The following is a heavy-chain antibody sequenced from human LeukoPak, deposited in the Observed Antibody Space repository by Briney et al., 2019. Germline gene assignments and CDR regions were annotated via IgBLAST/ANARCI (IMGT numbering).Heavy chain of an antibody. J-gene: IGHJ5*02. D-gene: IGHD2-8*01. CDR1: GFIFSSYS. V-gene: IGHV3-21*06. CDR2: ISRSSSDI. Sequence: GGSVRLSCAASGFIFSSYSMSWVRQAPGKGLEWVSSISRSSSDIYYADSVKGRFTTPRDNAKNSLYLQMNSLRGEDTAVYYCASNLRTNGIWHGFDPWGQGTLV. CDR3: ASNLRTNGIWHGFDP.